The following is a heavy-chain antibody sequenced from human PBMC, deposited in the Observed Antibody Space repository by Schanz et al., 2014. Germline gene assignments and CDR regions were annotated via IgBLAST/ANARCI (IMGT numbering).Heavy chain of an antibody. CDR1: GLLFSYYY. CDR3: VPMSIAAH. D-gene: IGHD6-6*01. J-gene: IGHJ4*02. CDR2: INSDGTTT. Sequence: EVQLVESGGGLVRPGGSLRLSCAASGLLFSYYYMSGVRQAPGKGLVWVSHINSDGTTTTYADSVKGRFTISRDNAKNSLYLQMNSLRAEDTAVYYCVPMSIAAHWGQGTLVTVSS. V-gene: IGHV3-74*02.